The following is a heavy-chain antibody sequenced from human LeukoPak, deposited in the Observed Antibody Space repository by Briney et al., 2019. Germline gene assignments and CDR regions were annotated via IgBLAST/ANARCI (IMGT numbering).Heavy chain of an antibody. J-gene: IGHJ4*02. Sequence: GGSLRLSCAASGFTFSSYWMHWARQAPGKGLVWVSRINSDGSTTNYADSVKGRFTISRDNAKNTLYLQMNSLRAEDTAVYFCAKEVGWYTPTAIDYWGQGTLVTVSS. CDR3: AKEVGWYTPTAIDY. D-gene: IGHD6-19*01. CDR1: GFTFSSYW. CDR2: INSDGSTT. V-gene: IGHV3-74*01.